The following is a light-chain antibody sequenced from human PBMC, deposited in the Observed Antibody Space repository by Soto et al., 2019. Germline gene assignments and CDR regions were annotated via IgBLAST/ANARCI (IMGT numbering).Light chain of an antibody. CDR3: QQYNNWPWT. CDR2: GAS. CDR1: QSVNSN. J-gene: IGKJ1*01. V-gene: IGKV3-15*01. Sequence: IVMTQSPATLSVSPWERATLSCRASQSVNSNLAWYQQKPGQAPRLLSYGASTRATGIPARFSASGSGAEFTLTISSLQSEDFAVYYCQQYNNWPWTFGQGTKVDIK.